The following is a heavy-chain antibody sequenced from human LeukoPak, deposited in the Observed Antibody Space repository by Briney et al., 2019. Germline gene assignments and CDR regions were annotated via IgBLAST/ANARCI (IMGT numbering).Heavy chain of an antibody. D-gene: IGHD2-2*01. CDR1: GYTFTSYD. Sequence: GSVKVSRNSYGYTFTSYDFNWVRQANGQGLELMGCMTPNSGNTGYAQKFQGRVTMIRNTSISTAYIELSSQRSEDTAVYYCARGFRYCSSTSCLYYFEYWGQRTLVTVSS. J-gene: IGHJ4*02. V-gene: IGHV1-8*01. CDR3: ARGFRYCSSTSCLYYFEY. CDR2: MTPNSGNT.